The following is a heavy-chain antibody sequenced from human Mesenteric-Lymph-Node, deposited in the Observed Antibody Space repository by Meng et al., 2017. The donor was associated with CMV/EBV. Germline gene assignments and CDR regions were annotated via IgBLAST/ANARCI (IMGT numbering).Heavy chain of an antibody. Sequence: CKASGYTVVNYNISWVRQATGQGLGWMGRVNPKSGDTAYAENFRGRITVTKDTSTNTVYMDLNSLTTDDTAVYYCARHSSGWSNLDYWGQGALVTVSS. CDR1: GYTVVNYN. D-gene: IGHD6-19*01. CDR2: VNPKSGDT. V-gene: IGHV1-8*03. J-gene: IGHJ4*02. CDR3: ARHSSGWSNLDY.